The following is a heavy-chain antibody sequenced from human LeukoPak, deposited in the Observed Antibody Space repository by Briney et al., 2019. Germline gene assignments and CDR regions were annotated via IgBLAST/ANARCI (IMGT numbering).Heavy chain of an antibody. J-gene: IGHJ4*02. Sequence: GGSLRLSCAASGFTFSSYSMNWVRQAPGEGLEWVSSISSSSSYIYYADSVKGRFTISRDNAKNSLYLQMNSLRAEDTAVYYCARALATGGNSFDYWGQGTLVTVSS. CDR2: ISSSSSYI. D-gene: IGHD4-23*01. CDR3: ARALATGGNSFDY. V-gene: IGHV3-21*01. CDR1: GFTFSSYS.